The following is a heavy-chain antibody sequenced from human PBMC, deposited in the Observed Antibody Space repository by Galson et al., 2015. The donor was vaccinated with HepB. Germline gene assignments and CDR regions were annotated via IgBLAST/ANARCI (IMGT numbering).Heavy chain of an antibody. CDR2: IKQDGSEK. D-gene: IGHD1-26*01. J-gene: IGHJ2*01. Sequence: SLRLSCAASGFTFSSYWMSWVRQAPGKGLEWVANIKQDGSEKYYVDSVKGRFTISRDNAKNSLYLQMNSLRAEDTAVYYCARGSGSYYYWYFDLWGRGTLVTVSS. V-gene: IGHV3-7*03. CDR1: GFTFSSYW. CDR3: ARGSGSYYYWYFDL.